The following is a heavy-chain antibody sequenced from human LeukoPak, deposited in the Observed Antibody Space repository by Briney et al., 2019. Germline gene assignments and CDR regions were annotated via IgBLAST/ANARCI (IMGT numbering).Heavy chain of an antibody. D-gene: IGHD3-10*01. CDR3: AKDRGYGSGSYPGVYYFDY. CDR2: ISGSAVAT. Sequence: GGSLRLSCAASGFPFSSSAMSWVRQAPGKGLEWVSAISGSAVATYYADSVKGRFTISRDSSKNTLYLQMNSLRAEDTAVYYCAKDRGYGSGSYPGVYYFDYWGQGTLVTVSS. J-gene: IGHJ4*02. CDR1: GFPFSSSA. V-gene: IGHV3-23*01.